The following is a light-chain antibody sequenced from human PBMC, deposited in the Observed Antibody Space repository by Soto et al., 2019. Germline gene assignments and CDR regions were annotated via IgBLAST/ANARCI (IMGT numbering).Light chain of an antibody. Sequence: IQMTQSPSSLSASVGDRVTVTCRASQSISNYLNWYQQKPGKAPKRLIYDSSSLQSGVPSRFSGSGSGTDFTPTISSLQPKDIAPYYCQQSYSTSTWTFGQGTKVEIK. V-gene: IGKV1-39*01. CDR3: QQSYSTSTWT. CDR1: QSISNY. J-gene: IGKJ1*01. CDR2: DSS.